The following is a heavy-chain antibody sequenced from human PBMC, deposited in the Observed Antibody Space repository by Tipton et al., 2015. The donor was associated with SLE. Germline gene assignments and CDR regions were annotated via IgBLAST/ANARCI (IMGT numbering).Heavy chain of an antibody. CDR3: ARDGSRGSYWGVDY. Sequence: QLVQSGAEVKKPGASVKVSCKASGYTFTGYYMHWVRQAPGQGLEWMGRINPNSGGTNYAQKFQGRVTMTRDTSISTAYMELRSLRSDDTAVYYCARDGSRGSYWGVDYWGQGTLVTVSS. V-gene: IGHV1-2*06. J-gene: IGHJ4*02. CDR2: INPNSGGT. CDR1: GYTFTGYY. D-gene: IGHD1-26*01.